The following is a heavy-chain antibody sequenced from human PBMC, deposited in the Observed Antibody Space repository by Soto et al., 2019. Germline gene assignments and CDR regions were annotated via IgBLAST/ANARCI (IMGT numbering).Heavy chain of an antibody. J-gene: IGHJ3*02. V-gene: IGHV3-7*05. Sequence: QLVESGGGLVQPGGSLRLSCAASGFTITNYWMTWVRQAPGKGLEWVANIKRDGTERSYLDSVRGRFTVSRDNAKNSLYLQMNSLGAEDTALSFCARDVSPGSSGYYFDAFDIWGQGTMVTVSS. CDR1: GFTITNYW. CDR3: ARDVSPGSSGYYFDAFDI. D-gene: IGHD6-25*01. CDR2: IKRDGTER.